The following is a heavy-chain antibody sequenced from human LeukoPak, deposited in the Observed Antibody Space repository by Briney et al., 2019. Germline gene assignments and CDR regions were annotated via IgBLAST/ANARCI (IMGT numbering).Heavy chain of an antibody. CDR2: MYYSGNS. CDR1: GGSISSYY. D-gene: IGHD2-15*01. V-gene: IGHV4-59*01. J-gene: IGHJ5*02. Sequence: PSETLSLTCTVSGGSISSYYWNWIRQPPGRGLEWIGHMYYSGNSNYNPSLKSRVTIPVDTSKNQFSLKLSSVTAADTAVYYCARAVGYCSGGSCFSVWFDPWGQGTLVTVSS. CDR3: ARAVGYCSGGSCFSVWFDP.